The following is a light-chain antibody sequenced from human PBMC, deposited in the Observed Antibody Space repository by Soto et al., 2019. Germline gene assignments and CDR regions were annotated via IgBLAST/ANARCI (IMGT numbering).Light chain of an antibody. CDR2: AAS. Sequence: AIRMTQSPSSLSASTGDRVTITCRASQDIRDYLVWYQQKQGKAPKVLIHAASTLQGGVSSRFSGSRSGTDFTLTINSLQPEDFATYYCQHYYTYPWTFGQGTKVKV. CDR1: QDIRDY. CDR3: QHYYTYPWT. V-gene: IGKV1-8*01. J-gene: IGKJ1*01.